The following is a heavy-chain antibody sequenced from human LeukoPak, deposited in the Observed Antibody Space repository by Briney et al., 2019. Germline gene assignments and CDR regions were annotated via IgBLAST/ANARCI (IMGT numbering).Heavy chain of an antibody. Sequence: GGSLRLSCAASGFTFSSYSMNWVRQAPGKGLEWVSYISSSSSTIYYADSVKGRFTISRDNAKNSLYLQMNSLRAEDTAVYYCARRGMVRGVPFDYWGQGTLVTVSP. J-gene: IGHJ4*02. CDR3: ARRGMVRGVPFDY. CDR1: GFTFSSYS. V-gene: IGHV3-48*04. D-gene: IGHD3-10*01. CDR2: ISSSSSTI.